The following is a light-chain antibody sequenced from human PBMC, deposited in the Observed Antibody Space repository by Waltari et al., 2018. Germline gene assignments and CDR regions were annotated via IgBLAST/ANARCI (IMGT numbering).Light chain of an antibody. J-gene: IGKJ2*01. V-gene: IGKV3-15*01. CDR3: QQYNNWPPGDT. CDR1: QSVSSN. CDR2: AAY. Sequence: EIVMTQSPATLSVSPGERATLSCRASQSVSSNLAWYQQNPGQAPRLLIYAAYTRATGIPARFSGLGSGTEFTLTISSLQSEDCAVYYCQQYNNWPPGDTFGQGTKLEI.